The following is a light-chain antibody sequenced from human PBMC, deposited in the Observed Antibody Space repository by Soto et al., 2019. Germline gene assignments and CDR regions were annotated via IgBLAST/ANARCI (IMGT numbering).Light chain of an antibody. CDR2: EVT. CDR1: SSDVGGHNY. CDR3: SSYTFTSTLYV. Sequence: QSALAQPASVSGSPGQSITISCTGSSSDVGGHNYVSWYQQHPGKAPRLMIYEVTKRPSGVSNRFSGSKSGNTASLTISGLQAEDGADYYCSSYTFTSTLYVFGTGTKVTVL. J-gene: IGLJ1*01. V-gene: IGLV2-14*03.